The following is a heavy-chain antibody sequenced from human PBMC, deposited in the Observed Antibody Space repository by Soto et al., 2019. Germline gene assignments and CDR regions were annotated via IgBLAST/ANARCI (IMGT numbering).Heavy chain of an antibody. CDR2: TYHSGST. CDR3: AKEKTNSMPMRFFDY. CDR1: GGSISSSNW. D-gene: IGHD2-8*01. J-gene: IGHJ4*02. V-gene: IGHV4-4*02. Sequence: PSETLSLTCAVSGGSISSSNWWSWVRQPPGKGLEWIGETYHSGSTNYNPSLKSRVTISVDKSKNQFSLKLSSVTAADTAVYYCAKEKTNSMPMRFFDYWGQGNLVTVSS.